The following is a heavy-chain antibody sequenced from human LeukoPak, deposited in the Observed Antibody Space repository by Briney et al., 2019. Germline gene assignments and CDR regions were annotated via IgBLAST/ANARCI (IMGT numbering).Heavy chain of an antibody. CDR2: INPNSGGT. J-gene: IGHJ4*02. CDR3: ARNLGIAAAGVADY. V-gene: IGHV1-2*02. CDR1: GYTFTGYY. Sequence: ASVKVSCKASGYTFTGYYMHWVRQAPGQGLEWMGWINPNSGGTNYAQKFQGRVTMTRDTSISTACMELSRLRSDDTAVYYCARNLGIAAAGVADYWGQGTLVTVSS. D-gene: IGHD6-13*01.